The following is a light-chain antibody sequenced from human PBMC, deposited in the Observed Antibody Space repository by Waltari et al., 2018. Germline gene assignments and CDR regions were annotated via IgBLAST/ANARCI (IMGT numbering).Light chain of an antibody. CDR2: DAS. CDR1: QDISNY. J-gene: IGKJ4*01. CDR3: QQYDNLPLT. Sequence: DIQMTQSPSSLSASVGDRVTITFQASQDISNYLNWYQQKPGKAPKLLIYDASNLETGVPSRFSGRGSGTDFAFTISSLQPEDIATYYCQQYDNLPLTFGGGTKVEIK. V-gene: IGKV1-33*01.